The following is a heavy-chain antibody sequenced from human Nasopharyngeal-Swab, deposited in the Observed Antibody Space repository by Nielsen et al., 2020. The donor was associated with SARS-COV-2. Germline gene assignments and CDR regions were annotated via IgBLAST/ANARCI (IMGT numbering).Heavy chain of an antibody. Sequence: GGSLRLSCAASGFTFSDSAIHWVRQAPGKGLEWVAVIWYDGSNKYYADSVKGRFTISRDNSKNTLYLQMNSLRAEDTAVYYCARVVSYYYGMDVWGQGTTVTVSS. J-gene: IGHJ6*02. CDR2: IWYDGSNK. CDR3: ARVVSYYYGMDV. V-gene: IGHV3-33*08. CDR1: GFTFSDSA. D-gene: IGHD3-22*01.